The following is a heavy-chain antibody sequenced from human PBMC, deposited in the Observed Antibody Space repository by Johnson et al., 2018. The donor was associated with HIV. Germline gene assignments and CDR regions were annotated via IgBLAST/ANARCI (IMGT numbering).Heavy chain of an antibody. Sequence: VQLVESGGGVVQPGGSLRLSCAASGFTFSSNYMSWVRQATGKGLEWVSAIGTAGDTYYPGSVKGRFTISRENAKNSLYLQMNSLRADDTAVYYCARSRNYACDIWGQGTMVTVSS. CDR3: ARSRNYACDI. V-gene: IGHV3-13*01. CDR1: GFTFSSNY. CDR2: IGTAGDT. J-gene: IGHJ3*02. D-gene: IGHD1-1*01.